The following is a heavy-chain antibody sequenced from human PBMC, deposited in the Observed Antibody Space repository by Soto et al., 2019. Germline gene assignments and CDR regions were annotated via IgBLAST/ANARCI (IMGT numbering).Heavy chain of an antibody. CDR3: VIDPSIDFWSGYPDN. J-gene: IGHJ4*02. CDR2: ISAYNGNT. CDR1: GYTFTSYG. Sequence: ASVKVSCKASGYTFTSYGISWVRQAPGQGLEWMGWISAYNGNTNYAQKLQGRVTMTTDTSTSTAYMELRSLRSDDTAVYYCVIDPSIDFWSGYPDNWGQATRVTVAS. V-gene: IGHV1-18*01. D-gene: IGHD3-3*01.